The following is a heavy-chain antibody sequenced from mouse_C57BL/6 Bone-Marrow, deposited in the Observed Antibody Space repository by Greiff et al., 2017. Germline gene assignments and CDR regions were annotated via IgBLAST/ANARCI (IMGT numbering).Heavy chain of an antibody. Sequence: VQLQQSGAELVRPGASVKLSCTASGFNIKDDYIHWVKPRPEPGLEWIGWIDPEIGDTEYASKFQGKAPITSDTSSNTVYLQLSSLTSEDTAVYYCSSFDGNYFDFWGQGTPLTVAS. CDR1: GFNIKDDY. V-gene: IGHV14-4*01. D-gene: IGHD2-3*01. CDR3: SSFDGNYFDF. CDR2: IDPEIGDT. J-gene: IGHJ2*01.